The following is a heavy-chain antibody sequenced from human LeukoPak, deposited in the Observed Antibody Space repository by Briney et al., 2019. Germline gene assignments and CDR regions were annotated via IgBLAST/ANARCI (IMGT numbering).Heavy chain of an antibody. CDR2: IYYSGST. Sequence: SETLSLTCTVSGGSISSSSYYWGWIRQPPGKGLEWIGSIYYSGSTYYNPSLKSRVTISVDTSKNQFSLKLSSVTAADTAVYYCARGYRAPPSMVRGVRNWFDPWGQGTLVTVSS. CDR1: GGSISSSSYY. J-gene: IGHJ5*02. CDR3: ARGYRAPPSMVRGVRNWFDP. V-gene: IGHV4-39*07. D-gene: IGHD3-10*01.